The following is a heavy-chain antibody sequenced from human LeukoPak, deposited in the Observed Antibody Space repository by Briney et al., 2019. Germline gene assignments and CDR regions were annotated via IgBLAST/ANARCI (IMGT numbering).Heavy chain of an antibody. J-gene: IGHJ3*02. CDR3: ARYKVVPARAAAFDI. V-gene: IGHV3-33*08. CDR1: GFTFSSFG. D-gene: IGHD2-2*01. CDR2: IWYDGSNK. Sequence: GRSLRLSCAASGFTFSSFGMHWVRQAPGKGLEWVAVIWYDGSNKYYADSVKGRFTISRDNSKNTLYLQMNSLGAEDTAVYYCARYKVVPARAAAFDIWGQGTMVTVSS.